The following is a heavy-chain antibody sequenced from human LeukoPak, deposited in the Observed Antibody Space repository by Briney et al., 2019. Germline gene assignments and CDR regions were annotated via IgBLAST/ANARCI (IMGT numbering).Heavy chain of an antibody. CDR1: GGSISSYY. CDR3: ARHGGVVVARYQNWFDP. Sequence: SETLSLTCTVSGGSISSYYWSWIRQPPGKGLEWIGYIYYSGSTNYNPSLKSRVTTSVDTSKNQFSLKLSSVTAADTAVYYCARHGGVVVARYQNWFDPWGQGTLVTVSS. CDR2: IYYSGST. D-gene: IGHD2-15*01. V-gene: IGHV4-59*08. J-gene: IGHJ5*02.